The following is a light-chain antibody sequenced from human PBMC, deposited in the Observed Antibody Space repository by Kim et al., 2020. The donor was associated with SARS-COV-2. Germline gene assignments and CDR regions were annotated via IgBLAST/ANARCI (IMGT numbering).Light chain of an antibody. Sequence: LSPVGRATLSCRASQNISFYLGWYQQRRGQAPSLLIYDVSKRAAGIPARFSGSGSGTDFTLIISSLEPEDFAVYYCQQRYKWPETFGQETRVDI. J-gene: IGKJ1*01. CDR2: DVS. V-gene: IGKV3-11*01. CDR3: QQRYKWPET. CDR1: QNISFY.